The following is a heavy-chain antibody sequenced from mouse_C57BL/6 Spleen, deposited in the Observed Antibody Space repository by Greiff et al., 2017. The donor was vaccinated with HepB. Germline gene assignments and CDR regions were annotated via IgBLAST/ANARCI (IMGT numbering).Heavy chain of an antibody. CDR3: ARAIVTPYAMDY. CDR2: ISSGSSTI. CDR1: GFTFSDYG. J-gene: IGHJ4*01. V-gene: IGHV5-17*01. D-gene: IGHD2-5*01. Sequence: EVQLVESGGGLVKPGGSLKLSCAASGFTFSDYGMHWVRQAPEKGLEWVAYISSGSSTIYYADTVKGRFTISRDNAKNTLFLQMTSLRSEDTAMYYCARAIVTPYAMDYWGQGTSVTVSS.